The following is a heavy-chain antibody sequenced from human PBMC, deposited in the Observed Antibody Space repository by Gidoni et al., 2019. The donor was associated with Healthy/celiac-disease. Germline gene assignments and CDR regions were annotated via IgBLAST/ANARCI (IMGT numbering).Heavy chain of an antibody. V-gene: IGHV3-23*01. CDR2: ISGSGGST. CDR3: AKGSRLGYCSSTSCFPYYFDY. J-gene: IGHJ4*02. D-gene: IGHD2-2*01. Sequence: EVQLLASGGGLVQPGGSLRLSCAASGFTFSSYAMSWVRQAPGKGLEWVSAISGSGGSTYYADSVKGRFTISRDNSKNTLYLQMNSLRAEDTAVYYCAKGSRLGYCSSTSCFPYYFDYWGQGTLVTVSS. CDR1: GFTFSSYA.